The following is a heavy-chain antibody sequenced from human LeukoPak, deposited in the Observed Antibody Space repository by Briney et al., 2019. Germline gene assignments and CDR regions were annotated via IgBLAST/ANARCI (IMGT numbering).Heavy chain of an antibody. D-gene: IGHD3-10*01. CDR3: AYSGSYYNPPFQY. J-gene: IGHJ4*02. CDR2: IHTGNSDS. V-gene: IGHV5-51*01. CDR1: GYFVTHHW. Sequence: GESLKISCKGSGYFVTHHWIGWVRQMPGKGLEWMAIIHTGNSDSKYSPSFQGRVTMSVDKSISTAYLQWSSLKASDTAMYYCAYSGSYYNPPFQYWGQGTLVTVSS.